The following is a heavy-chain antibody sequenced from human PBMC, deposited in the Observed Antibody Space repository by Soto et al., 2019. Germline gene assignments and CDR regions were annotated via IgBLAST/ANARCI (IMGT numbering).Heavy chain of an antibody. Sequence: PGGSLRLSCAASGFTFGVSWMNWVRQAPGKGLEWVAYISSDGSETNYVDSVKGRFTISRDNAKNSLYLQMNSLRAEDTAVYYCAIKPRLLDYWGQGTLVTVSS. J-gene: IGHJ4*02. CDR1: GFTFGVSW. CDR3: AIKPRLLDY. CDR2: ISSDGSET. D-gene: IGHD6-6*01. V-gene: IGHV3-7*01.